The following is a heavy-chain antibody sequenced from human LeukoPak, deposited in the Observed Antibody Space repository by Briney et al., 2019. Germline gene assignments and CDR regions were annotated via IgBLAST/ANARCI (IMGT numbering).Heavy chain of an antibody. J-gene: IGHJ4*02. V-gene: IGHV4-59*11. CDR2: IYYSGST. CDR1: GGSISSHY. D-gene: IGHD3-22*01. CDR3: ARGRNDYYDSSGLPAD. Sequence: PSETLSLTCTVSGGSISSHYWSWIRQPPGKGLEWIGYIYYSGSTNYNPSLKSRVTISVDTSKNQFSLKLNSVTAADTAVYYCARGRNDYYDSSGLPADWGQGTLVTVSS.